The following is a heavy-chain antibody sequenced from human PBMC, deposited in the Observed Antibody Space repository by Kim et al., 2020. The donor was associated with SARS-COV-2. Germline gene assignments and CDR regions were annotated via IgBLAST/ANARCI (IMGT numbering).Heavy chain of an antibody. CDR3: ARDRYFAGQGFDS. V-gene: IGHV4-59*11. D-gene: IGHD3-9*01. CDR1: GDSISNHY. Sequence: SETLSLTCTVSGDSISNHYWSWIRQPPGKGLEWVGYIYYSGSTDYNPSLKSRVTMSLDTSRNHFPLKLSYVTAADTAVYYCARDRYFAGQGFDSWGQGTLVTVSS. CDR2: IYYSGST. J-gene: IGHJ4*02.